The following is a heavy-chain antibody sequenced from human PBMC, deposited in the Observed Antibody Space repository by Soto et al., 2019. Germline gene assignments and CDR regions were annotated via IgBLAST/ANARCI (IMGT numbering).Heavy chain of an antibody. J-gene: IGHJ4*02. V-gene: IGHV4-39*01. CDR1: GGSISSSSYY. D-gene: IGHD6-6*01. CDR2: IYYSGST. Sequence: SETLSLTCTVSGGSISSSSYYWGWIRQPPGKGLEWIGSIYYSGSTYYNPSLKSRVTISVDTSKNQFSLKLSSVTAADTAVYYCARPYGSSSDVFFDYWGQGTLVTVSS. CDR3: ARPYGSSSDVFFDY.